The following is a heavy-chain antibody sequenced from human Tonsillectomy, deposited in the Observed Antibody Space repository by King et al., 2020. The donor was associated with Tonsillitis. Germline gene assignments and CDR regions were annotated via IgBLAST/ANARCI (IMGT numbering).Heavy chain of an antibody. CDR1: GGSISSYY. V-gene: IGHV4-59*01. D-gene: IGHD2-2*01. Sequence: VQLQESGPGLVKPSETLSLTCTVSGGSISSYYWSWIRQPPGKGLEWIGYIYYSGSTNYNPSLKSRVTISVDTSKNQFSLKLSSVTAADTAVYYCARDLGGCSSTSCKYYYYYGMDVWGQGTTVTVSS. CDR2: IYYSGST. J-gene: IGHJ6*02. CDR3: ARDLGGCSSTSCKYYYYYGMDV.